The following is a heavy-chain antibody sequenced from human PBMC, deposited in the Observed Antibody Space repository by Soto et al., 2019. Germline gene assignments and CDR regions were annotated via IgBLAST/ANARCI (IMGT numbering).Heavy chain of an antibody. Sequence: GASVKVSCKASGGTFSSYAISWVRQAPGQGLEWMGGIIPIFGTANYAQKFQGRVTITADKSTSTAYMELSSLRSEDTAVYYCARGDVDTAMVELLYYYYYGMDVWGQGTTVTVSS. J-gene: IGHJ6*02. CDR2: IIPIFGTA. V-gene: IGHV1-69*06. D-gene: IGHD5-18*01. CDR3: ARGDVDTAMVELLYYYYYGMDV. CDR1: GGTFSSYA.